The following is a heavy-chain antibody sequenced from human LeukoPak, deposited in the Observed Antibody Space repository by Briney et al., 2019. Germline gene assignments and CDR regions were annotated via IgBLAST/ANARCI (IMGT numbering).Heavy chain of an antibody. Sequence: GSLRLSCAASGFTFSSYSMNWVRQAPGKGLEWVSSISSSSSYIYYADSVKGRFTISRDNAKNSLYLQMNSLRAEDTAVYYCARVYCSGGSCYGSDYFDYWGQGTLVTVSS. CDR3: ARVYCSGGSCYGSDYFDY. CDR1: GFTFSSYS. J-gene: IGHJ4*02. D-gene: IGHD2-15*01. V-gene: IGHV3-21*01. CDR2: ISSSSSYI.